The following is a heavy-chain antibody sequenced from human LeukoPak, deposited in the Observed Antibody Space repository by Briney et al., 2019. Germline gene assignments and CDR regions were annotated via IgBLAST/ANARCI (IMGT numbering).Heavy chain of an antibody. J-gene: IGHJ3*02. CDR3: AGDVVWGYAFDI. V-gene: IGHV3-21*01. D-gene: IGHD2-21*01. CDR1: GFTFSSYS. Sequence: GGSLRLSCAASGFTFSSYSMTWVRQAPGKGLEWVSSISSSSSYIYYADSVKGRFTISRDNAKNSLYLQMNSLRAEDTAVYYCAGDVVWGYAFDIWGQGTMVTVSS. CDR2: ISSSSSYI.